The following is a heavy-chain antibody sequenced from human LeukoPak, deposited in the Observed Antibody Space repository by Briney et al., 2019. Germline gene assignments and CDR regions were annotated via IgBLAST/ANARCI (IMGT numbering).Heavy chain of an antibody. CDR3: ANGAVAGYYYYYGMDV. D-gene: IGHD6-19*01. V-gene: IGHV3-23*01. CDR1: GFTFSTYA. CDR2: ISGSVDST. Sequence: PGGSLRLSCAASGFTFSTYAMSWVRQAPGKGLEWVSAISGSVDSTYYADSVKGRFTISRDNSKNTLYLQMNSLRAEDTAVYYCANGAVAGYYYYYGMDVWGKGTTATVSS. J-gene: IGHJ6*04.